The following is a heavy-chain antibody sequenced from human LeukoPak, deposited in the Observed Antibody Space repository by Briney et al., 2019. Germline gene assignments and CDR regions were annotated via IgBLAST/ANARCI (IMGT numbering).Heavy chain of an antibody. CDR1: GFTFSSYG. Sequence: GRSLRLSCAASGFTFSSYGMHWVRQAPGKGLEWVAVISYDGSNKYYADSVKGRFTISRDNSKNTLYLQMNSLRAEDTAVYYCAKEDQMGSSSWFYYYGMDVWGKGTTVTVSP. CDR2: ISYDGSNK. D-gene: IGHD6-13*01. CDR3: AKEDQMGSSSWFYYYGMDV. V-gene: IGHV3-30*18. J-gene: IGHJ6*04.